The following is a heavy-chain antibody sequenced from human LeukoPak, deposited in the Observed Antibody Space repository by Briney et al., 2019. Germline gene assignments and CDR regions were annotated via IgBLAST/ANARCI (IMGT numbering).Heavy chain of an antibody. CDR3: AKGPSPITNFGVVIPSGTNHWFDP. CDR1: GFTFSSYA. Sequence: GGSLRLSCAASGFTFSSYAMSWVRQAPGKGLEWVSAISGSGGSTYYADSVKGRFTISRDNSKNTLYLQMNSLRAEDTAVHYCAKGPSPITNFGVVIPSGTNHWFDPWGQGTLVTVSS. J-gene: IGHJ5*02. V-gene: IGHV3-23*01. D-gene: IGHD3-3*01. CDR2: ISGSGGST.